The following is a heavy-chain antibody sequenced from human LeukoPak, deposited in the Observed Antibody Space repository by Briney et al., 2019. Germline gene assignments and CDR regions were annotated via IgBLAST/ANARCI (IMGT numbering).Heavy chain of an antibody. CDR1: GGSFSGYY. J-gene: IGHJ4*01. Sequence: SETLSLTCAVYGGSFSGYYWSWIRQPPGKGLEWIGEINHSGSTNYNPSLKSRVTISVDTSKNQFSLKLSSVTAADTAVYYCARGLGEWLRFGRFDYWGHGTLVTVSS. CDR3: ARGLGEWLRFGRFDY. CDR2: INHSGST. D-gene: IGHD5-12*01. V-gene: IGHV4-34*01.